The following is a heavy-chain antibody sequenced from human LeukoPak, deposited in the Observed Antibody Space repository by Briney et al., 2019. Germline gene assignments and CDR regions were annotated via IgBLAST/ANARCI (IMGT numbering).Heavy chain of an antibody. V-gene: IGHV3-74*01. Sequence: GGSLRLSCAASGFTFSSYWMHWVRQAPGKGLVWVSRINSDGSSTSYADSVKGRFTISRDNAKNTLYLQMNSLRAEDTAVYYCAKDPYLGIAAAGHAFDYWGQGTLVTVSS. CDR3: AKDPYLGIAAAGHAFDY. D-gene: IGHD6-13*01. CDR1: GFTFSSYW. J-gene: IGHJ4*02. CDR2: INSDGSST.